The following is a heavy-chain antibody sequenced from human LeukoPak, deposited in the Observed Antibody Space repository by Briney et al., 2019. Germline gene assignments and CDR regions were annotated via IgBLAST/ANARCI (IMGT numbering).Heavy chain of an antibody. J-gene: IGHJ4*02. CDR2: IIPIFGTA. CDR3: ARGGYDYSNAFGYFDY. V-gene: IGHV1-69*06. D-gene: IGHD4-11*01. Sequence: SVKVSCKASGGTFSSYAISWVRQAPGQGLEWMGGIIPIFGTANYAQKFQGRVTITADKSTSTAYMEPSSLRSEDTAVYYCARGGYDYSNAFGYFDYWGQGTLVTVSS. CDR1: GGTFSSYA.